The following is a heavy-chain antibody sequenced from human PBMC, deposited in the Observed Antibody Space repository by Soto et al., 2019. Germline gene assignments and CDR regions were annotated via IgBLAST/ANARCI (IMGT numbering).Heavy chain of an antibody. CDR2: ISAGGGAK. V-gene: IGHV3-23*01. D-gene: IGHD3-10*01. CDR3: AKLTGLLDNYHIDY. CDR1: RFTFSSYS. Sequence: EVQLLESGGGLVQPGGSLRLSCAASRFTFSSYSMTWVRQAPGKGLEWVSTISAGGGAKYHADAVKGRLTISRDNSKNTQYLQMNSQRAENTAVYYCAKLTGLLDNYHIDYWGQGTLVTVSS. J-gene: IGHJ4*02.